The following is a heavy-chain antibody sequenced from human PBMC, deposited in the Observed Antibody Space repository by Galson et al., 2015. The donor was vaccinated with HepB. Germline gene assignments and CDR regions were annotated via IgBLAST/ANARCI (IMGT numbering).Heavy chain of an antibody. CDR1: GFTFSGHG. CDR2: IWYDGSKK. CDR3: ARFVSGLSYDY. Sequence: SLRLSCAASGFTFSGHGMHWVRQAPGKGLEWVALIWYDGSKKYYVDSVKGRFTISRDNSDNTLYLQMNSLRAEDTAMYYCARFVSGLSYDYWGQGTLVTVSS. V-gene: IGHV3-33*01. D-gene: IGHD2/OR15-2a*01. J-gene: IGHJ4*02.